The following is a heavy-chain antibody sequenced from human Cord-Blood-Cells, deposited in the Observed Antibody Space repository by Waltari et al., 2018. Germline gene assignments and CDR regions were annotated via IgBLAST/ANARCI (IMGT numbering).Heavy chain of an antibody. V-gene: IGHV4-39*01. CDR1: GGSISSSSYY. CDR2: IYYSGST. J-gene: IGHJ3*02. D-gene: IGHD3-3*01. CDR3: ASQRVGVVMPDAFDI. Sequence: QLQLQESGPGLVKPSETLSLTCTVSGGSISSSSYYWGWIRQPPGTGLEWIGSIYYSGSTTYNPSLKGRVTISVDTSKNRFSLKLSSVTAADTAVYYCASQRVGVVMPDAFDIWGQGTMVTDSS.